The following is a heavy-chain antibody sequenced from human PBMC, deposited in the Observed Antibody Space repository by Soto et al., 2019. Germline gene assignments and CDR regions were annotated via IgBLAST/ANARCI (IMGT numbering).Heavy chain of an antibody. CDR2: INPGDGDT. D-gene: IGHD2-15*01. CDR3: ARTPGPEVAASLEYYYFSGVDV. J-gene: IGHJ6*02. Sequence: PWESLKISCEASGYTFTSYSIGWVRQMPGKGLEWIWTINPGDGDTKYGPSVKGQFTISGDKSITTPYLQLNSLKASDTAMYYRARTPGPEVAASLEYYYFSGVDVWGQGTTVTVSS. V-gene: IGHV5-51*01. CDR1: GYTFTSYS.